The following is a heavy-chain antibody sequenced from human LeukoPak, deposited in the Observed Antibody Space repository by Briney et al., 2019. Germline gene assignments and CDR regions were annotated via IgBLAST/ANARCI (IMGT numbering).Heavy chain of an antibody. CDR3: ARGLVAGEIQDYGMDV. Sequence: GGSLRLSCAASGFTFSTYWMHWVRQAPGKGLVWVSRINTDGSTTNYADSVKGRFTISRDNAKNTLYLQMNSLRAEDTAVYYCARGLVAGEIQDYGMDVWGQGTTVTVSS. J-gene: IGHJ6*02. CDR2: INTDGSTT. V-gene: IGHV3-74*01. CDR1: GFTFSTYW. D-gene: IGHD5-24*01.